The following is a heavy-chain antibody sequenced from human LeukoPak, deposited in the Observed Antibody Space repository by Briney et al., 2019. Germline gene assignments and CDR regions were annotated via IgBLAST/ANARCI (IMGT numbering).Heavy chain of an antibody. CDR1: NGSIRPHY. CDR2: IYYTGSP. V-gene: IGHV4-59*08. J-gene: IGHJ1*01. Sequence: SETLSLTCTVVNGSIRPHYWSWLRQPPGKGLEWVSFIYYTGSPRYNPSLKSRVAMSVDMSKNQVSLTLYSVTAADTATYYCARHMPHYCGGECSMDTWGQGTLVTVSS. CDR3: ARHMPHYCGGECSMDT. D-gene: IGHD2-21*01.